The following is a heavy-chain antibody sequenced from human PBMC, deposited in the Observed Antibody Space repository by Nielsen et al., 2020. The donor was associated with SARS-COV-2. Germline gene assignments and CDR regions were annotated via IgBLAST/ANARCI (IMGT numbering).Heavy chain of an antibody. Sequence: GESLKISCAASGFTFSDYYMSWIRQAPGKGLEWVSYISSSSSYTNYADSVKGRFTISRDNAKNSLYLQMNSLRAEDTAVYYCARYLGWLSQHYYYYYGMDVWGQGTTVTVSS. D-gene: IGHD3-22*01. CDR1: GFTFSDYY. V-gene: IGHV3-11*03. J-gene: IGHJ6*02. CDR2: ISSSSSYT. CDR3: ARYLGWLSQHYYYYYGMDV.